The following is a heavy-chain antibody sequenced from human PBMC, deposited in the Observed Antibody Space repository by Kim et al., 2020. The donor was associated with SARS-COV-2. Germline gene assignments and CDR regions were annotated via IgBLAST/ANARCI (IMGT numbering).Heavy chain of an antibody. CDR2: IYYSGST. CDR3: ARHGRVENPSPYSSPKGYYYYGMDV. CDR1: GGSISSSSYY. J-gene: IGHJ6*02. Sequence: ETLSLTCTVSGGSISSSSYYWGWIRQPPGKGLEWIGSIYYSGSTYYNPSLKSRVTISVDTSKNQFSLKLSSVTAADTAVYYCARHGRVENPSPYSSPKGYYYYGMDVWGQGTTVTVSS. V-gene: IGHV4-39*01. D-gene: IGHD6-13*01.